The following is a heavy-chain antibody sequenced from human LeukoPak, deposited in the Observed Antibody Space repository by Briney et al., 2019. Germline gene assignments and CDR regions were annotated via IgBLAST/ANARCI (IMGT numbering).Heavy chain of an antibody. CDR1: GGSISSYC. V-gene: IGHV4-59*08. Sequence: SETLSLTCTVSGGSISSYCWSWIRQPPGKGLEWIGYIYYSGSTNYNPSLKSRVTISVDTSKNQFSLKLSSVTAADTAVYYCARHPPLFYYDSSGYYYFDYWGQGTLVTVSS. CDR3: ARHPPLFYYDSSGYYYFDY. CDR2: IYYSGST. J-gene: IGHJ4*02. D-gene: IGHD3-22*01.